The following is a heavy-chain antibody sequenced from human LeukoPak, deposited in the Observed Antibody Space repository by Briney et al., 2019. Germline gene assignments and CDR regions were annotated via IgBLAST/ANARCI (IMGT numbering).Heavy chain of an antibody. V-gene: IGHV3-23*01. Sequence: GGSLRLSCAASGFTFSSYAMSWVRQAPGKGLEWVSGISGSGGSTYYADSVKGRFTISRDNSKKTLSLQMNSLRAEDTAVYYCAKNDGNLPYYYYYLDVWGKGTTVTVSS. J-gene: IGHJ6*03. CDR1: GFTFSSYA. CDR3: AKNDGNLPYYYYYLDV. CDR2: ISGSGGST. D-gene: IGHD4-23*01.